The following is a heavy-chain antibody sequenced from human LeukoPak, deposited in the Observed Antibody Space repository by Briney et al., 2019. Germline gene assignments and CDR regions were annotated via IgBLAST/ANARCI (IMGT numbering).Heavy chain of an antibody. D-gene: IGHD3-10*01. V-gene: IGHV3-53*01. CDR3: AGGSRDGSGFYYSHFDY. CDR1: GFTVSSNY. J-gene: IGHJ4*02. CDR2: IYSGGGT. Sequence: PGGSLRLSCAASGFTVSSNYLSWVRQAPGKGLEWVSVIYSGGGTYYADSVKGRFTISRDNSKNTVYLQMDSLRAEDTAVYYCAGGSRDGSGFYYSHFDYWGQGTLVTVSS.